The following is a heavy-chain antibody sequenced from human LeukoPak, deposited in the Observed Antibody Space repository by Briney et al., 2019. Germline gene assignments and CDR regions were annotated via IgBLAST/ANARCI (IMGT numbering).Heavy chain of an antibody. CDR1: GFTFSDYY. CDR3: ARERETITMVRGVIGLENY. V-gene: IGHV3-11*01. Sequence: PGGSLRLSCAASGFTFSDYYMSWIRQAPGKELEWVSYISSSGSTIYYADSVKGRFTISRDNAKNSLYLQMNSLRAEDTAVYYCARERETITMVRGVIGLENYWGQGTLVTVSS. CDR2: ISSSGSTI. D-gene: IGHD3-10*01. J-gene: IGHJ4*02.